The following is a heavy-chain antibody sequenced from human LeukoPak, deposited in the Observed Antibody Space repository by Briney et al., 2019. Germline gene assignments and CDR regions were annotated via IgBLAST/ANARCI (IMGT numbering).Heavy chain of an antibody. D-gene: IGHD2-15*01. V-gene: IGHV4-39*07. CDR2: IYYSGGT. Sequence: SETLSLTCTVSGDSINRSNYYWAWIRQPPGKWLEWIGSIYYSGGTYYNPSLKSRVTISVDTSKNQFSLKLSSVTAADTAVYYCARVGTGGDPGDHVVAPDWFDPWGQGTLVTVSS. J-gene: IGHJ5*02. CDR3: ARVGTGGDPGDHVVAPDWFDP. CDR1: GDSINRSNYY.